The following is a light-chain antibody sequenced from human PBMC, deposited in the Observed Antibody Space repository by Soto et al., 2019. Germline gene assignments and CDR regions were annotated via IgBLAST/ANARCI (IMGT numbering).Light chain of an antibody. Sequence: QSALTQPRSVSGSPGQSVTISCTGTSSDVGGYNYVSWYQQHPGKAPKLMMYDVSKRPSGVPDRFSGSKSGNTASLTISGLQAEDVADYYCCSCPGSYYVLRPGTQVPAL. CDR2: DVS. CDR3: CSCPGSYYV. CDR1: SSDVGGYNY. V-gene: IGLV2-11*01. J-gene: IGLJ1*01.